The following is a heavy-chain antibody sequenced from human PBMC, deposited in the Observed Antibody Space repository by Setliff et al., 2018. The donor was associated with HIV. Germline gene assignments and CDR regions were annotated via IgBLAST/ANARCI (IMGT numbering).Heavy chain of an antibody. V-gene: IGHV1-2*02. CDR2: INPNSGDT. CDR3: ARQLSNSLDH. D-gene: IGHD6-6*01. J-gene: IGHJ4*02. Sequence: ASVKVSCKASGYTFIGHYIHWVRQAPGQGLEWVGWINPNSGDTKYAQKFQDRVSLTRDTSLSTAYMELSSLTSDDTAIYYCARQLSNSLDHWGQGTPVTVSS. CDR1: GYTFIGHY.